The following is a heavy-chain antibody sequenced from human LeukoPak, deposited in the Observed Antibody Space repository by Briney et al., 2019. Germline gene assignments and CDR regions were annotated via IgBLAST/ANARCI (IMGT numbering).Heavy chain of an antibody. Sequence: ASVNVSCKASGYTFTSYDINWVRQATGQGLEWMGWMNPNSGNTGYAQKFQGRVTMTRNTSISTAYMELSSLRSEDTAVYYCAREWPDFWSGYFTYYYYYGMDVWGQGTTVTVSS. CDR3: AREWPDFWSGYFTYYYYYGMDV. CDR1: GYTFTSYD. CDR2: MNPNSGNT. V-gene: IGHV1-8*01. J-gene: IGHJ6*02. D-gene: IGHD3-3*01.